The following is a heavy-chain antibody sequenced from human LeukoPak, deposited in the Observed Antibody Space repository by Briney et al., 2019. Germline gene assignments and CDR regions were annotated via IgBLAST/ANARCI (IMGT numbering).Heavy chain of an antibody. CDR2: IYYSEST. D-gene: IGHD6-6*01. V-gene: IGHV4-39*01. J-gene: IGHJ4*02. CDR1: GGSISTTTYY. Sequence: PSETLSLTCIVSGGSISTTTYYCGWIRQPPGRGLEWIGSIYYSESTYYNPPLKSRVTISVDTSKTEFSLKLTSMTAPDTAVYCCARHKPPSRSIAARQDYFDYWGQGTLVTSPQ. CDR3: ARHKPPSRSIAARQDYFDY.